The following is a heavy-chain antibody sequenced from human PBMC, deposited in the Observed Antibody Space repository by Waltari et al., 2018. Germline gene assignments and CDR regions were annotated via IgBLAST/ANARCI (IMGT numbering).Heavy chain of an antibody. CDR1: GFTFSSYG. CDR2: ISGGVTT. V-gene: IGHV3-23*01. CDR3: AKDRITISALDT. D-gene: IGHD3-3*01. J-gene: IGHJ5*02. Sequence: EVHLLESGGGLVQTGGSLRLSCGASGFTFSSYGMSWVRQAPGKGLEWVSSISGGVTTYYANSVKGRFTISRDNSKNTVNLQMNSLRVEDTAVYYCAKDRITISALDTWGQGTLVTVSS.